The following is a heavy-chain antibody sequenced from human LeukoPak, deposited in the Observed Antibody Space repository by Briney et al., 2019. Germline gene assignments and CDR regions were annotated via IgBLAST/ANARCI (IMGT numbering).Heavy chain of an antibody. V-gene: IGHV3-11*01. J-gene: IGHJ4*02. CDR1: GFTFSDYY. CDR3: ARDTGGDYVWGSYRYYFDY. Sequence: PGGSLRLSCAASGFTFSDYYISWIRQAPGKGLEWVSYISSSGSTIYYADSVKGRFTISRDNAKNSLYLQMNSLRAGDTAVYYCARDTGGDYVWGSYRYYFDYWGQGTLVTVSS. CDR2: ISSSGSTI. D-gene: IGHD3-16*02.